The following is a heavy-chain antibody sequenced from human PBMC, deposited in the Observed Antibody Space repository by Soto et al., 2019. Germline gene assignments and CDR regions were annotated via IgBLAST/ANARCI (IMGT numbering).Heavy chain of an antibody. J-gene: IGHJ5*02. CDR3: ARVRGGLKIFGVVNSKNWFDP. D-gene: IGHD3-3*01. CDR1: GFTVSSNY. CDR2: IYSGGST. Sequence: PGGSLRLSCAASGFTVSSNYMSWVRQAPGKGLEWVSVIYSGGSTYYADSVKGRFTISRDNSKNTLYLQMNSLRAEDTAVYYCARVRGGLKIFGVVNSKNWFDPWGQGTLVTVSS. V-gene: IGHV3-53*01.